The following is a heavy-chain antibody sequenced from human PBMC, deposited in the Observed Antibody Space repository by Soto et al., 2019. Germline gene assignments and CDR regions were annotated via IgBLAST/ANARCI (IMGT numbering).Heavy chain of an antibody. CDR3: ARHPGQLVRGEAFGYYYMDV. V-gene: IGHV4-39*01. CDR1: GGSISSSSYY. CDR2: IYYSGST. D-gene: IGHD6-6*01. Sequence: SETLSLTCTVSGGSISSSSYYWGWIRQPPGKGLEWIGSIYYSGSTYYNPSLKSRVTISVDTSKNQFSLKLSSVTAADTAVYYCARHPGQLVRGEAFGYYYMDVWGKGTTVTVSS. J-gene: IGHJ6*03.